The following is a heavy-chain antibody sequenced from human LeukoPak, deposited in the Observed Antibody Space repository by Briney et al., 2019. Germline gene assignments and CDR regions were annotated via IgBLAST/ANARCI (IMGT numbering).Heavy chain of an antibody. CDR2: IRFDGNNK. CDR1: GFTFSSYG. CDR3: AKDSSVYYYDSRNFDY. V-gene: IGHV3-30*02. D-gene: IGHD3-22*01. J-gene: IGHJ4*02. Sequence: GGSLRLSCAASGFTFSSYGMHWVRQAPGKGLEWVAFIRFDGNNKYYADSVKGRFTISRDNSKNTLYLQMNSLRAEDTAVYYCAKDSSVYYYDSRNFDYWGQGTLVTVSS.